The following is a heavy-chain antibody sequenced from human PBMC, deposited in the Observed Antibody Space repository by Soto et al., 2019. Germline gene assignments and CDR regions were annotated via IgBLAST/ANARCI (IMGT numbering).Heavy chain of an antibody. CDR3: AKGPLWFGEYYHYMDV. CDR1: GFTFSSYG. V-gene: IGHV3-30*18. Sequence: GGSMRLSCAASGFTFSSYGMHWVRQAQGKGLEWVAVISYDGSNKYYADSVKGRFTISRDNSKNTLYLQMNSLRAEDTAVYYCAKGPLWFGEYYHYMDVWGKGTTVTVSS. D-gene: IGHD3-10*01. J-gene: IGHJ6*03. CDR2: ISYDGSNK.